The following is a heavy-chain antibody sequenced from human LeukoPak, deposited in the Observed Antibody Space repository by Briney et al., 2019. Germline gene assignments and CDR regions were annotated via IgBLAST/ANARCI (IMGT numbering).Heavy chain of an antibody. CDR1: GGSISSGGYY. J-gene: IGHJ4*02. D-gene: IGHD1-26*01. V-gene: IGHV4-31*03. CDR2: IYYSGST. CDR3: VRVEGWELPHPLRY. Sequence: PSETLSLTCTVSGGSISSGGYYWSWIRQHPGKGLEWIGYIYYSGSTYYNPSLKSRVTISVDTSKNQFSLKPSSVTAADTAVYYCVRVEGWELPHPLRYWGQGTLVTVSS.